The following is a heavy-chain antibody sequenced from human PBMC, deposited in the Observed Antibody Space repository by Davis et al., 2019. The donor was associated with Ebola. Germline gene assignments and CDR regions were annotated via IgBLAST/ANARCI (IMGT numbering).Heavy chain of an antibody. Sequence: PSETLSLTCTVSGGSISSYYWSWIRQPPGKGLEWIGYIYYSGSTNYNPSLKSRVTISVDTSKNQFSLKLSSVTAADTAVYYCARGPYDFWSGYYGERGWFDPWGQGTLVTVSS. D-gene: IGHD3-3*01. CDR2: IYYSGST. J-gene: IGHJ5*02. V-gene: IGHV4-59*01. CDR3: ARGPYDFWSGYYGERGWFDP. CDR1: GGSISSYY.